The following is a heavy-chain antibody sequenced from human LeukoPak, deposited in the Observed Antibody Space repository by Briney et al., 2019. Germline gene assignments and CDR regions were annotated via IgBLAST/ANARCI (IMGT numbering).Heavy chain of an antibody. J-gene: IGHJ3*02. V-gene: IGHV4-59*01. CDR3: ARVTTRFHAFDI. D-gene: IGHD1-1*01. CDR1: GGSISSYY. Sequence: SETLSLTCTVSGGSISSYYCSWIRQPPGKGLEWIGYIYYSGSTNYNPSLKSRVTLSVGTSKNQFSLKLSSVTAADTAVYYCARVTTRFHAFDIWGQGTMVTVSS. CDR2: IYYSGST.